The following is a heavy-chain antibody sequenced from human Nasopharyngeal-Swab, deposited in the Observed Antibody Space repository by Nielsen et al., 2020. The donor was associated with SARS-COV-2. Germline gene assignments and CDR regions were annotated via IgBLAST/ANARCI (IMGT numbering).Heavy chain of an antibody. CDR2: MNPNSGNT. J-gene: IGHJ6*02. Sequence: CVREAPGRVLEGMGWMNPNSGNTGYAQKFQGRVTMTRNTSISTAYMELSSLRSEDTAVYYCARTYSSSSPYYYYGMDVWGQGTTVTVSS. D-gene: IGHD6-6*01. V-gene: IGHV1-8*01. CDR3: ARTYSSSSPYYYYGMDV.